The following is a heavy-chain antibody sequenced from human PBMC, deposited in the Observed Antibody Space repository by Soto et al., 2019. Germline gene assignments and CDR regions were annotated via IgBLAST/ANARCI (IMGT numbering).Heavy chain of an antibody. J-gene: IGHJ4*02. CDR3: AAGNNYYDSSGYLLFDY. V-gene: IGHV1-58*01. Sequence: SVKVSCKASGFTFTSSAVQWVRQARGQRLEWIGWIVVGSGNTNYAQKFQERVTITRDMSTSTAYMELSSLRSEDTAVYYCAAGNNYYDSSGYLLFDYWGQGPLVTVSS. CDR1: GFTFTSSA. CDR2: IVVGSGNT. D-gene: IGHD3-22*01.